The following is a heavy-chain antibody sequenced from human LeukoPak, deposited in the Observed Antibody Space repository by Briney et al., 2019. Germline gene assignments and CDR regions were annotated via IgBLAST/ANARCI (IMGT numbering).Heavy chain of an antibody. CDR3: ARQYSYDSSGYYPWDY. V-gene: IGHV3-74*01. Sequence: GGSLRLSCVASGFTFSSYWMHWVRQAPGKGLVWVSRINSDGSSTTYADSVKGRLTIPRDNAENTLYLQMNSLRAEDTAMYYCARQYSYDSSGYYPWDYWGQGTLVTVSS. CDR1: GFTFSSYW. CDR2: INSDGSST. J-gene: IGHJ4*02. D-gene: IGHD3-22*01.